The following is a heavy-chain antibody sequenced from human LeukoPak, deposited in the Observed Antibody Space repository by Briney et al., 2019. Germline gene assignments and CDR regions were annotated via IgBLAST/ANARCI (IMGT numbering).Heavy chain of an antibody. V-gene: IGHV3-23*01. CDR3: APRRGIAAQPFDY. Sequence: GGSLRLSCAASGFTFSSYAMSWVRQAPGKGLEWVSAISGSGGSTYYADSVKGRFTISRDNSKNTLYLQMNSLRAEDTAAYYCAPRRGIAAQPFDYWGQGTLVTVAS. CDR1: GFTFSSYA. CDR2: ISGSGGST. J-gene: IGHJ4*02. D-gene: IGHD6-6*01.